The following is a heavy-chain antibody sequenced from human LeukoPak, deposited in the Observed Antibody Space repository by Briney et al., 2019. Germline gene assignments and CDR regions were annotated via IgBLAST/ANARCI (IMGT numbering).Heavy chain of an antibody. CDR3: ARHDSATTTASD. D-gene: IGHD1-26*01. Sequence: GAPLEISCQGSGYNFPTYWIGWVRQVPGRGLGWLGIIYPGDSDVRYSPSFQGQVTISADKSINTAYLQWDSLRASDTAMYYCARHDSATTTASDWGQGSLITVSS. V-gene: IGHV5-51*01. CDR2: IYPGDSDV. J-gene: IGHJ4*02. CDR1: GYNFPTYW.